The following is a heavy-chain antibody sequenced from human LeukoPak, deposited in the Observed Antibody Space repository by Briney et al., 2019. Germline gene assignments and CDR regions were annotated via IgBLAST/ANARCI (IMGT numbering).Heavy chain of an antibody. D-gene: IGHD3-22*01. J-gene: IGHJ6*03. V-gene: IGHV3-11*04. CDR2: ISSSGSTI. CDR3: ARAYYDSSGPSLYYYYYMDV. Sequence: PGGSLRLSCAASGFTFSDYYMSWIRQAPGKGLEWVSYISSSGSTIYYADSVKGRFTISRDNAKNSLYLQMSSLRAEDTAVYYCARAYYDSSGPSLYYYYYMDVWGKGTTVTVSS. CDR1: GFTFSDYY.